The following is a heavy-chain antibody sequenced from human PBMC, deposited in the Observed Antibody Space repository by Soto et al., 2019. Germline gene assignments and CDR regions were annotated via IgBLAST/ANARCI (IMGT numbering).Heavy chain of an antibody. Sequence: GGSLRLSCAASGFTFSSYEMNWVRQAPGKGLEWVSAISGSGGSTYYADSVKGRFTISRDNSKNTLYLQMNSLRAEDTAVYYCAKDLWVGMGSASAYYYGMDVWGQGTTVTVSS. CDR2: ISGSGGST. CDR3: AKDLWVGMGSASAYYYGMDV. V-gene: IGHV3-23*01. J-gene: IGHJ6*02. CDR1: GFTFSSYE. D-gene: IGHD6-6*01.